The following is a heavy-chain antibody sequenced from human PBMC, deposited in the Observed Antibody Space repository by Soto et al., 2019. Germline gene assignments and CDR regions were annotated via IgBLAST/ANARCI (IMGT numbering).Heavy chain of an antibody. CDR3: ASKTNPSSNKGRDV. CDR2: IYYSGST. Sequence: SETLSLTCTVSGGSISSSSYYWGWIRQPPGKGLEWIGSIYYSGSTYYNPSLKSRVTISVDTSKNQFSLKLSSVTAADTAVYSVASKTNPSSNKGRDVGGQGTMVS. CDR1: GGSISSSSYY. J-gene: IGHJ4*01. D-gene: IGHD3-10*01. V-gene: IGHV4-39*01.